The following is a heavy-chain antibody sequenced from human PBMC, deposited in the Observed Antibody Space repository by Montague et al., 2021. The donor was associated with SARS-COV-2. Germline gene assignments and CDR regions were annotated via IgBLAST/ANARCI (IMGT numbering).Heavy chain of an antibody. CDR3: ARSRGRVQWPYYDYYGMDV. D-gene: IGHD6-19*01. CDR2: INHSGST. Sequence: SETLSLTCAVSGGSISSSNWWSWVRQPPGKVLEWIGEINHSGSTNYNPSLKSLVTISVDKTKNQFPLKLSSVTAAATAVYYCARSRGRVQWPYYDYYGMDVWGQGTMVTVSS. V-gene: IGHV4-4*02. J-gene: IGHJ6*02. CDR1: GGSISSSNW.